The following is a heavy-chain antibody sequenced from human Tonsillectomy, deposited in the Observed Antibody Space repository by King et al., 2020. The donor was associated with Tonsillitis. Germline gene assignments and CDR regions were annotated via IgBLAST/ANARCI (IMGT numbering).Heavy chain of an antibody. Sequence: VQLVESGGGLIQPGGSLRLSCVASGFTFSRYWMHWVRQAPGKGLVWVSRIRSDGIGANYADFVKGRFTISGDNAKNRLYLQMNSRRAEDTAVYYCASPIVGDPSGMDVWGQXTXVTVSS. D-gene: IGHD1-26*01. V-gene: IGHV3-74*02. CDR2: IRSDGIGA. J-gene: IGHJ6*02. CDR1: GFTFSRYW. CDR3: ASPIVGDPSGMDV.